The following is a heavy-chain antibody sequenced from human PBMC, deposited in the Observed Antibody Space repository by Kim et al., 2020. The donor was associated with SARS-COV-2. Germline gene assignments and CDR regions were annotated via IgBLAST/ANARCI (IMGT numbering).Heavy chain of an antibody. J-gene: IGHJ6*02. CDR3: ARLAAAGKRYYYYGMDV. Sequence: GGSLRLSCAASGFTFSSYDMHWVRQATGKGLEWVSAIGTAGDTYYPGSVKGRFTISRENAKNSLYLQMNSLRAGDTAVYYCARLAAAGKRYYYYGMDVWGQGTTFTVSS. D-gene: IGHD6-13*01. CDR1: GFTFSSYD. V-gene: IGHV3-13*01. CDR2: IGTAGDT.